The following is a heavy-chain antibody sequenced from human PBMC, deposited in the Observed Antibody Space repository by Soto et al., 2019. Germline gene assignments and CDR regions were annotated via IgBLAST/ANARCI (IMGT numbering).Heavy chain of an antibody. D-gene: IGHD6-13*01. CDR3: ARQAAAPGIDLWFDP. CDR2: IFYAGNT. CDR1: GGSISSSRSY. J-gene: IGHJ5*02. Sequence: QLQLQESGPGLVKPSETLSLTCNVSGGSISSSRSYWAWFRQPPGKELECIANIFYAGNTYYNPPLKSRVTVSVDTSKNQFSLKLDSVTAADTAVYYCARQAAAPGIDLWFDPWGQGTLVTVSS. V-gene: IGHV4-39*01.